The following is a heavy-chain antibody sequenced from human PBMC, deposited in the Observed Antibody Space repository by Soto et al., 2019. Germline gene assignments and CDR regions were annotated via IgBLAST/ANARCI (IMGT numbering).Heavy chain of an antibody. CDR2: ITTSGTTM. V-gene: IGHV3-48*03. J-gene: IGHJ4*02. CDR3: ARGNYPVDVY. CDR1: VFTFSRYE. D-gene: IGHD3-10*01. Sequence: PGGSLRLSCASSVFTFSRYEMNCVRHSPGKGLEWVSYITTSGTTMYYADSVKGRFNTSRDNAKNSLFLQMNSLRAEDTAVYYCARGNYPVDVYWGQGTLVTVSS.